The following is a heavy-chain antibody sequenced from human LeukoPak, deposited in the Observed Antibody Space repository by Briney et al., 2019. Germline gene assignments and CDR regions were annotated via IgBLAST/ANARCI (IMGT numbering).Heavy chain of an antibody. CDR1: GFTFSSYG. Sequence: GGSLRLSCAASGFTFSSYGMHWVRQAPGKGLEWVAVISYDGSNKYYADSVKGRFTISRDNSKNTLCLQMNSLRAEDTAVYYCAQPYDSSGYYYGYWGQGTLVTVSS. J-gene: IGHJ4*02. CDR3: AQPYDSSGYYYGY. V-gene: IGHV3-30*18. CDR2: ISYDGSNK. D-gene: IGHD3-22*01.